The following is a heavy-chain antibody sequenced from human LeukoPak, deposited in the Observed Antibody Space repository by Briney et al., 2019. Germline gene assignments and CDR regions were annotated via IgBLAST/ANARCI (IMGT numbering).Heavy chain of an antibody. CDR3: ARDQYCSSTSCYYYYVDV. V-gene: IGHV4-59*01. J-gene: IGHJ6*03. Sequence: SETLSLTCTVSGGSISSYYWSWIRQPPGKGLEWIGYIYYSGSTNYNPSLKSRVTISVDTSKNQFSLKLSSVTAADTAVYYCARDQYCSSTSCYYYYVDVWGKGTTVTVSS. CDR2: IYYSGST. D-gene: IGHD2-2*01. CDR1: GGSISSYY.